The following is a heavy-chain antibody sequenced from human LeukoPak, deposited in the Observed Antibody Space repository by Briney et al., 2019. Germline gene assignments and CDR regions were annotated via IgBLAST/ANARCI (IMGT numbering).Heavy chain of an antibody. CDR2: IKQDGSEK. D-gene: IGHD3-10*01. J-gene: IGHJ3*02. CDR1: GFTFSSYW. V-gene: IGHV3-7*01. CDR3: ARPGMVRGVRESAFDI. Sequence: GGSLRLSCAASGFTFSSYWMSWVRQAPGKGLEWVANIKQDGSEKYYVDSVKGRFTISRDNAKNSLYLQMNSLRAEDTAVYYCARPGMVRGVRESAFDIWGQGTMVTVSS.